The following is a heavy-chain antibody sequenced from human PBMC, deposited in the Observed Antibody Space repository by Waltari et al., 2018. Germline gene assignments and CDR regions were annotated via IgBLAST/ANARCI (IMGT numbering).Heavy chain of an antibody. V-gene: IGHV3-53*01. J-gene: IGHJ2*01. CDR1: GFLVSNYY. Sequence: EVQLVESGGGLIQPGGSLRLSCAASGFLVSNYYMSCVRQAPGKGLEWVSVINSGGDTHYADSVKGRFTISRDNSKNTIYLQLNTLRAEDTALYYCARDVAGYYYFDLWGRGTLVTV. CDR2: INSGGDT. CDR3: ARDVAGYYYFDL.